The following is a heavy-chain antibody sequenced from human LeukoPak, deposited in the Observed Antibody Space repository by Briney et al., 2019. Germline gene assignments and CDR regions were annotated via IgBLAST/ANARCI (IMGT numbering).Heavy chain of an antibody. Sequence: GGSLRLSCVASGLTYRNAWMTWVRQAPGKGLEWVGRIKSNPDGGTTDFAASVKGRFFILRDDPKSTLSLQMNSLKIEDTAVYYCTTGGPHISGHPLDYWGQGIPVTVSS. J-gene: IGHJ4*02. CDR3: TTGGPHISGHPLDY. V-gene: IGHV3-15*05. D-gene: IGHD2-15*01. CDR2: IKSNPDGGTT. CDR1: GLTYRNAW.